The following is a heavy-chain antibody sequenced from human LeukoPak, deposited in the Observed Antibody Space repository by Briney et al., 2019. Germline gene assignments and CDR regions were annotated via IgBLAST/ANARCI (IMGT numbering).Heavy chain of an antibody. CDR2: IYYSGST. D-gene: IGHD3-22*01. CDR1: GGSISSYY. CDR3: ARDRYYDSSLGYYYYGMDV. V-gene: IGHV4-59*01. Sequence: SETLSLTCTVSGGSISSYYWSWIRQPPGKGLEWIGYIYYSGSTNYNPSLKSRVTISVDTSKNQFSLKLSSVTAADTAVYYCARDRYYDSSLGYYYYGMDVWGQGTTVTVSS. J-gene: IGHJ6*02.